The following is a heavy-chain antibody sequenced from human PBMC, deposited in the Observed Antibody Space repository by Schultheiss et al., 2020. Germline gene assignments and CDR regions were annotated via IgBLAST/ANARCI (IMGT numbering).Heavy chain of an antibody. D-gene: IGHD2-15*01. Sequence: GGSLRLSCAASGFTFSSYGMHWVRQAPGKGLEWVGRIKSKTDGGTTDYAAPVKGRFTISRDDSKNTLYLQMNSLKTEDTAVYYCTTIDCSGGSCSHDYWGQGTLVTVSS. CDR3: TTIDCSGGSCSHDY. J-gene: IGHJ4*02. CDR1: GFTFSSYG. V-gene: IGHV3-15*01. CDR2: IKSKTDGGTT.